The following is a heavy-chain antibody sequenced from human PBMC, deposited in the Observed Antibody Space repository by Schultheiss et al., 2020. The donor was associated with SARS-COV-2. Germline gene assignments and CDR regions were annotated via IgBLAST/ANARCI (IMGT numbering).Heavy chain of an antibody. V-gene: IGHV3-21*01. Sequence: GGSLRLSCAASGFTFSSYWMHWVRQAPGKGLVWVSAISGSGGSTYYADSVKGRFTISRDNAKNSLYLQMNSLRAEDTGVYYCARDRELEQLVLPCWFDPWGQGTPVTVSS. CDR1: GFTFSSYW. D-gene: IGHD6-6*01. CDR3: ARDRELEQLVLPCWFDP. CDR2: ISGSGGST. J-gene: IGHJ5*02.